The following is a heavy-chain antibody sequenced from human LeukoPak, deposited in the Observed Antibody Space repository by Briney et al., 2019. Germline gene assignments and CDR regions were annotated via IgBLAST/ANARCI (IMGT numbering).Heavy chain of an antibody. CDR2: INPNRGGT. V-gene: IGHV1-2*02. CDR3: ARGSGFSSNWFDP. D-gene: IGHD3-3*01. CDR1: GYTFTGYY. J-gene: IGHJ5*02. Sequence: ASAKVSCKASGYTFTGYYVHWGRQAPGQGLEGMGWINPNRGGTHYVQKFQGRANMTGDTSISTAYMEPSRLKSDDTAIYYCARGSGFSSNWFDPWGQGTLVTVSA.